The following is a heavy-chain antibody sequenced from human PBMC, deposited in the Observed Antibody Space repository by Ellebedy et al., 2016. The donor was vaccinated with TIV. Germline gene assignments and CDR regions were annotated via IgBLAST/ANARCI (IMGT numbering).Heavy chain of an antibody. J-gene: IGHJ4*02. D-gene: IGHD2-15*01. CDR1: GDSVSSNSVA. CDR3: ARDYCIGGSRYWRFDY. Sequence: SQTLSLTCAISGDSVSSNSVACNWIRQSPSRGLEWLGRTYYRSKWNNDYAVSVRSRITINPDTSKNQFSLQLNSVTPEDTAVYYCARDYCIGGSRYWRFDYWGQGTLVTVSS. CDR2: TYYRSKWNN. V-gene: IGHV6-1*01.